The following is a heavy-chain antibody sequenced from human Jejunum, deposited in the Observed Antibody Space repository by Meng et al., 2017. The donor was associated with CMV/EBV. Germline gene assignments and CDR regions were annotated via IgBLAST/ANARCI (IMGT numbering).Heavy chain of an antibody. V-gene: IGHV2-5*02. Sequence: QITLKESGPTLVKSTQTLTLTGTFSGFSLSTSGVGVGWIRQPPGKALEWLAVTYWDDDIRYSPSLNTRLTITKDTSKNQVVLTMTNMDPVDTATYYCVHSGNYDSSGYLTDFDYWGQGTLVTVYS. D-gene: IGHD3-22*01. CDR1: GFSLSTSGVG. CDR3: VHSGNYDSSGYLTDFDY. J-gene: IGHJ4*02. CDR2: TYWDDDI.